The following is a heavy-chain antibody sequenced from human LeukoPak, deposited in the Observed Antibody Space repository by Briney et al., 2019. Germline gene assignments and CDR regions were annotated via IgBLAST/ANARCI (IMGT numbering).Heavy chain of an antibody. D-gene: IGHD5-24*01. J-gene: IGHJ4*02. CDR1: GGSISSSSYY. Sequence: SETLSLTCTVSGGSISSSSYYWGWIRQPPGKGLEWIGSIYYSGSTYYNPSLKSRVTISVDTSKNQFSLKLSSVTAADTAVYYCARKGWQVYGYWGQGTLVTVSS. V-gene: IGHV4-39*01. CDR3: ARKGWQVYGY. CDR2: IYYSGST.